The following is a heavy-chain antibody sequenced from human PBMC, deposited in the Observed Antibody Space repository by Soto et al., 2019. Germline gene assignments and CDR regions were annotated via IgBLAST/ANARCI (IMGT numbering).Heavy chain of an antibody. D-gene: IGHD3-22*01. CDR1: GGTFSSYA. CDR2: IIPIFGTA. J-gene: IGHJ3*02. CDR3: AREDDYYDSSGYYRADAFDI. V-gene: IGHV1-69*01. Sequence: QVQLVQSGAEVKKPGSSVKVSCKASGGTFSSYAISWVRQAPGQGLEWMGGIIPIFGTANYAQKFQGRVTIDADESTSTAYMELSSLGSEDTAVYYCAREDDYYDSSGYYRADAFDIWGQGTMVTVSS.